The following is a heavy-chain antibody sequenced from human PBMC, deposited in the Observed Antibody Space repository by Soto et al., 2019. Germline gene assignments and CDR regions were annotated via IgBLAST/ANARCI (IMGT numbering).Heavy chain of an antibody. Sequence: ASVKVSCKASGYTFTSYGISWVRQAPGQGLEWMGWISAYNGNTNYAQKLQGRVTMTTDTSTSTAYMELRSLRSDDTAVYYCARARRDVWSGYYTYGMDGWGQGTTVTVSS. D-gene: IGHD3-3*01. J-gene: IGHJ6*02. V-gene: IGHV1-18*01. CDR2: ISAYNGNT. CDR3: ARARRDVWSGYYTYGMDG. CDR1: GYTFTSYG.